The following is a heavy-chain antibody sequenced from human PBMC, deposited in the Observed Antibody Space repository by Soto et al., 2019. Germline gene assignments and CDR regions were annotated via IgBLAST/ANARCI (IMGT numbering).Heavy chain of an antibody. J-gene: IGHJ4*02. V-gene: IGHV4-34*01. D-gene: IGHD3-22*01. CDR1: GGSFSGYY. CDR3: ATTYYYDSSGYRRFDY. Sequence: SETLSLTCAVYGGSFSGYYWSWIRQPPGKGLEWIGEINHSGSTNYSPSLKSRVTISVDTSKNQFSLKLSSVTAADTAVYYCATTYYYDSSGYRRFDYWGQGTLVTVSS. CDR2: INHSGST.